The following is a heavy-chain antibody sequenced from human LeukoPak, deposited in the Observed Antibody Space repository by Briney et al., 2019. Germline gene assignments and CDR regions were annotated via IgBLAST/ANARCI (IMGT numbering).Heavy chain of an antibody. D-gene: IGHD6-13*01. CDR2: ISSDGTNK. CDR3: ARAGVYWAAADTKFVD. CDR1: RFTFSTYT. J-gene: IGHJ4*02. V-gene: IGHV3-30*04. Sequence: PGGSLRLSCAPSRFTFSTYTMHWVRLAPGKGLEWVAVISSDGTNKHYAHTLKGRFTLSRDNAKNTLFRQVNSLRREDTAVYYCARAGVYWAAADTKFVDWGQGTLVTVSS.